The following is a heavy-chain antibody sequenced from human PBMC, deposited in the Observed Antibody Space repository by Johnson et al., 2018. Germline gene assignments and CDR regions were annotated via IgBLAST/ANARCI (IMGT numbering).Heavy chain of an antibody. CDR2: IRSKANSYAT. J-gene: IGHJ6*03. Sequence: EVQLVETGGGLVQPGGSLKLSCAASGFIFSGSAMHWVRQASGKGLEWVGRIRSKANSYATAYAASVKGRFTISRDDSKNTAYLQMNSLKPEDTAVYYGTRNGDRTGRWFGEGYYYMDVWGKGTPVTVSS. V-gene: IGHV3-73*01. CDR3: TRNGDRTGRWFGEGYYYMDV. CDR1: GFIFSGSA. D-gene: IGHD3-10*01.